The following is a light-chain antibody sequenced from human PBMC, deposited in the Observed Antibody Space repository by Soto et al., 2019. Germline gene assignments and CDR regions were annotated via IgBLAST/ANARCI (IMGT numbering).Light chain of an antibody. CDR3: CSYAGSYTLYF. V-gene: IGLV2-11*01. CDR1: SSDFGGYNY. Sequence: QSALTQPRSVSGSPGQSVTISCTGTSSDFGGYNYVSWYQQHPGKAPKLMIYDVSKRPSGVPDRFSGSKSGNTASLTISGLQAEDEADYYCCSYAGSYTLYFFGTGTKVTVL. CDR2: DVS. J-gene: IGLJ1*01.